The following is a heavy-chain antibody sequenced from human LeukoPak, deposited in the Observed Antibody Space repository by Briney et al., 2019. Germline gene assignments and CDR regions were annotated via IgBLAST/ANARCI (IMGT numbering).Heavy chain of an antibody. CDR2: ISDRGDNT. D-gene: IGHD1-26*01. J-gene: IGHJ4*02. CDR3: AKDGVGASLYYFDY. V-gene: IGHV3-23*01. Sequence: GGSLRLSCAASGFTFSAYGMTWVRQAPGKGLEWVSHISDRGDNTYYADSVKGRFTISRDNSKNTVYLQMNSLRAEDTAVYYCAKDGVGASLYYFDYWGQGTLVTVSS. CDR1: GFTFSAYG.